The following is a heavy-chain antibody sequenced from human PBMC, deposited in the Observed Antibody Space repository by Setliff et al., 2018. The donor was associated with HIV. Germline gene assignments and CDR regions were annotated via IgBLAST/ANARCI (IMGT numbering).Heavy chain of an antibody. D-gene: IGHD3-10*01. CDR1: GFTFSSYW. CDR2: INQDGSEK. CDR3: ARKLRPGHGVDV. V-gene: IGHV3-7*01. Sequence: GGSLRLSCAASGFTFSSYWMHWVRKAPGKGLVWVANINQDGSEKNYVDSVKGRFTISRDNAKNSLYLQMNSLRAEDTAIYYCARKLRPGHGVDVWGQGTTVTVSS. J-gene: IGHJ6*02.